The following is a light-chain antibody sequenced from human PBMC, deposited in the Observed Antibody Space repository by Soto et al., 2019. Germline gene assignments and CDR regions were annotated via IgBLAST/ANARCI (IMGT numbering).Light chain of an antibody. CDR3: SSYTRSSTYV. Sequence: QSALTQPASVSGSPGQSITISCTGTNNLVSWYQQHPGKAPKLMIYEVSNRPSGVSNRFSGSKSVNTASLTISGLQAEDEADYYCSSYTRSSTYVFGTGTKVTVL. CDR1: NNL. CDR2: EVS. V-gene: IGLV2-14*01. J-gene: IGLJ1*01.